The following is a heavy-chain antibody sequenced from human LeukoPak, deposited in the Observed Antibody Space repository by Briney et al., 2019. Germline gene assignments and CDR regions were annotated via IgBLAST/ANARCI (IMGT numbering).Heavy chain of an antibody. J-gene: IGHJ4*02. CDR2: IDPSDSYT. V-gene: IGHV5-10-1*01. CDR3: ARHLGDF. Sequence: GESLRISCKGSGYTFSSYWIFWVRQMPGKGLDWMGRIDPSDSYTDYSPSFQGHVTISADKSIGTAYLQWSSLKASDTAIYHCARHLGDFWGQGTLVTVSS. D-gene: IGHD3-16*01. CDR1: GYTFSSYW.